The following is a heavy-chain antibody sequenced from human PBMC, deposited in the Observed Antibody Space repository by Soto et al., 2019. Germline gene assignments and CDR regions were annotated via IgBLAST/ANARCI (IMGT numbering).Heavy chain of an antibody. D-gene: IGHD3-22*01. Sequence: GASVKVSCKASGYTFTSYGISWVRQAPGQGLEWMGWISAYNGNTNYAQKLQGRVTMTTDTSTSTAYMELRSLRSDDTAVYYCARGRLAYYYDSSGYFNWFDPWGQGTLVTVSS. CDR3: ARGRLAYYYDSSGYFNWFDP. CDR1: GYTFTSYG. J-gene: IGHJ5*02. CDR2: ISAYNGNT. V-gene: IGHV1-18*01.